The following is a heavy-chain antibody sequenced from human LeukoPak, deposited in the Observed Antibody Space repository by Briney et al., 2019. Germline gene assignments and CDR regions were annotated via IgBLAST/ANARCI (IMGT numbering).Heavy chain of an antibody. D-gene: IGHD3-3*01. CDR1: GGSISSGDYY. V-gene: IGHV4-30-4*08. J-gene: IGHJ4*02. CDR3: ARAEEDFWSGLG. CDR2: IYYSGST. Sequence: SQTLSLTCTVSGGSISSGDYYWSWIRQPPGKGLEWIGYIYYSGSTYYNPSLKSRVTISVDTSKNQFSLKLSSVTAADTAVYYCARAEEDFWSGLGWGQGTLVTVSS.